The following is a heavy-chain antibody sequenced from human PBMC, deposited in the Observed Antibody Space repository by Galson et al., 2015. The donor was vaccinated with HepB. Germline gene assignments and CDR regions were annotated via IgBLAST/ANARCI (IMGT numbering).Heavy chain of an antibody. J-gene: IGHJ6*02. V-gene: IGHV3-15*01. CDR3: TTDLDYYGMDV. Sequence: SLRLSCAASGFTFSNAWMSWVRQAPGKGLEWVGRIKSKTDGGTTDYAAPVKGRFTISRDDSKNTLYLQMNSLKTEDTAVYYCTTDLDYYGMDVWVQGTTVTVSS. CDR1: GFTFSNAW. CDR2: IKSKTDGGTT.